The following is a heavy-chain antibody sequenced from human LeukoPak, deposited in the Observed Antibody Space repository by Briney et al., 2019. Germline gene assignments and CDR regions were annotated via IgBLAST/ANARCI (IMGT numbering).Heavy chain of an antibody. V-gene: IGHV3-64D*06. CDR3: VKGYCSSISCSLIDY. Sequence: TGGSLRLSCSASGFTLSRYGMHWVRQAPGKGLEYVSGISSNGGSTNYADSVKGRFTISRDNSKNTLHLQMSSLRAEDTAVYCCVKGYCSSISCSLIDYGGQGTLVTVSS. J-gene: IGHJ4*02. D-gene: IGHD2-2*01. CDR2: ISSNGGST. CDR1: GFTLSRYG.